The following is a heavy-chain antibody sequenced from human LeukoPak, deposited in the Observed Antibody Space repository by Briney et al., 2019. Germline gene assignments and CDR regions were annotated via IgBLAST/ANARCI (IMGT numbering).Heavy chain of an antibody. V-gene: IGHV3-66*01. CDR1: GFTVSSNY. CDR3: ARDRVVPAAMGGRVYYMDV. D-gene: IGHD2-2*01. J-gene: IGHJ6*03. CDR2: IYSGGGT. Sequence: PGGSLRLSCAASGFTVSSNYISWVRQAPGKGLEWVSVIYSGGGTDYADSVKGRFTISRDNSKNTLYLQMNSLRAEDTAVYYCARDRVVPAAMGGRVYYMDVWGKGTTVTVSS.